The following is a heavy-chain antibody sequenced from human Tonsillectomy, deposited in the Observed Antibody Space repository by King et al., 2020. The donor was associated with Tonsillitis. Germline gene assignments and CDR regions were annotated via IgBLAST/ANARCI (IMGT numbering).Heavy chain of an antibody. D-gene: IGHD1-20*01. V-gene: IGHV4-30-2*01. CDR3: AREYNWNYFDY. CDR2: IHHSGAT. Sequence: QLQESGSGLVKPSQTLSLTCAVSGDCITSDGYSWGWIRQPPGKGLEWIGYIHHSGATYSNPYLKSRVTISLDRSKNHFSLKLSSLTAADTAVYYCAREYNWNYFDYWGQGSLVTVSS. J-gene: IGHJ4*02. CDR1: GDCITSDGYS.